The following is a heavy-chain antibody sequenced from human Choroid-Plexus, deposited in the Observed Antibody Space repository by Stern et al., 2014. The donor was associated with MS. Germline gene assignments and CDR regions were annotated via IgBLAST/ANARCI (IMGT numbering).Heavy chain of an antibody. Sequence: VQLVQSGGGLVQPGGSLRLSCAASGFSFSTYAMSWVRQTPGKGLQWVSGISVRGGHTYYADSVKGRVTISRDNSKNTLYLQMDSLRADNTAVYYCAKWPHHIAVAGTRYFQHWGQGTLVTVSS. J-gene: IGHJ1*01. V-gene: IGHV3-23*04. CDR1: GFSFSTYA. CDR2: ISVRGGHT. CDR3: AKWPHHIAVAGTRYFQH. D-gene: IGHD6-19*01.